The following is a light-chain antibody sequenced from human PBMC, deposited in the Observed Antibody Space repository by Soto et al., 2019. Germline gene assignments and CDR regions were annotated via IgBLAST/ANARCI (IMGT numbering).Light chain of an antibody. J-gene: IGKJ4*01. V-gene: IGKV1-12*01. CDR1: QGVGTW. CDR3: RQGASLPLT. CDR2: TAS. Sequence: DLQMTQSPSSVSASVGDRVTITCRASQGVGTWLAWYQQKPGEAPRFLIYTASTLHSGVPSRFSGSGSRPEFCLTITSLRPEDFASQSCRQGASLPLTSAGGTPVE.